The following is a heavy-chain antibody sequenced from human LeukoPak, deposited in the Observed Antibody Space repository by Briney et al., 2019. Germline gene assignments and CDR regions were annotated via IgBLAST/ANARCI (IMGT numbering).Heavy chain of an antibody. CDR3: AKDLIRFGEGSYLGY. V-gene: IGHV3-43D*03. CDR2: ISWDGGST. J-gene: IGHJ4*02. Sequence: PGGSLRLSCAASGFTFSSYWMHWVRQAPGKGLEWVSLISWDGGSTYYADSVKGRFTISRDNSKNSLYLQMNSLRAEDTALYYCAKDLIRFGEGSYLGYWGQGTLVTVSS. D-gene: IGHD3-10*01. CDR1: GFTFSSYW.